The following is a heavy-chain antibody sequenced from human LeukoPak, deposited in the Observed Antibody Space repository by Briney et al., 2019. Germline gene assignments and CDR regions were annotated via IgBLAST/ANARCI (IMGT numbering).Heavy chain of an antibody. V-gene: IGHV1-69*02. D-gene: IGHD4-11*01. Sequence: ASVKVSCKASGGTFSSYTISWVRQAPGQGLEWMGRIIPILGIANYAQKFQGRVTITADKSTSTAYMELSSLRSEDTAVYYCARGYSNYLDAFDIWGQGTMVTVSS. CDR1: GGTFSSYT. J-gene: IGHJ3*02. CDR3: ARGYSNYLDAFDI. CDR2: IIPILGIA.